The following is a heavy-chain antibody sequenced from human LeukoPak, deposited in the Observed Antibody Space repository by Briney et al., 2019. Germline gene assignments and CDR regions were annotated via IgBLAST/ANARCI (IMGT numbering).Heavy chain of an antibody. CDR1: GFTFSSHV. CDR3: AKAADWLAADYIDF. J-gene: IGHJ4*02. Sequence: GGSLRLSCAASGFTFSSHVMSWVRQAPGEGLEWVSDISASGDTTYYADSVKGRFTISRDNSKNTLDVQMSSLRGEDRGVYYCAKAADWLAADYIDFWGQGTLVTVSS. CDR2: ISASGDTT. D-gene: IGHD3-9*01. V-gene: IGHV3-23*01.